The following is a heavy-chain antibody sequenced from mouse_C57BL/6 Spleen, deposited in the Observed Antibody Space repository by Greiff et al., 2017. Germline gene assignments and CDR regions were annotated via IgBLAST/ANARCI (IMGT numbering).Heavy chain of an antibody. CDR2: ISSGGSYT. V-gene: IGHV5-6*01. CDR1: GFTFSSYG. J-gene: IGHJ3*01. D-gene: IGHD2-4*01. CDR3: ARHNHDYDERAWFAY. Sequence: EVKLVESGGDLVKPGGSLKLSCAASGFTFSSYGMSWVRQTPDKRLEWVATISSGGSYTYYPDSVKGRFTISRDNAKNTLYLQMSSLKSEDTAMYYCARHNHDYDERAWFAYWGQGTLVTVSA.